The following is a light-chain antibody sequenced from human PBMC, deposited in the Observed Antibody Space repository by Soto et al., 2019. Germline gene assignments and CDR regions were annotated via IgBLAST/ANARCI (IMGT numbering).Light chain of an antibody. J-gene: IGKJ1*01. CDR1: QSISSW. CDR3: QQYNSYEWT. Sequence: DIQMTQSPSTLSASVGDRVTITCRASQSISSWLAWYQQKPGKAPKLLIYDASSLESGVPSRFSGRGSGTEFTRTISSLQPDDFGTYYCQQYNSYEWTFGQGTKVEIK. CDR2: DAS. V-gene: IGKV1-5*01.